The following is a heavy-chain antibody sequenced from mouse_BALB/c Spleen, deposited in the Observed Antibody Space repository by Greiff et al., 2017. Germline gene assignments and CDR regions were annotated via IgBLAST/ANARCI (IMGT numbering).Heavy chain of an antibody. V-gene: IGHV1-4*01. CDR1: GYTFTSYT. Sequence: VKVVESGAELARPGASVKMSCKASGYTFTSYTMHWVKQRPGQGLEWIGYINPSSGYTNYNQKFKDKATLTADKSSSTAYMQLSSLTSEDSAVYYCARFGSSSPYYAMDYWGQGTSVTVSS. J-gene: IGHJ4*01. CDR2: INPSSGYT. CDR3: ARFGSSSPYYAMDY. D-gene: IGHD1-1*01.